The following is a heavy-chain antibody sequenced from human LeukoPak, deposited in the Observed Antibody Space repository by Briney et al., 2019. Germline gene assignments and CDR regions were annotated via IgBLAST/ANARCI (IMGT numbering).Heavy chain of an antibody. J-gene: IGHJ5*02. CDR2: INSDGSST. CDR1: GFTFNIFA. D-gene: IGHD3-22*01. V-gene: IGHV3-74*01. CDR3: AREAVSTSSGYYWFDP. Sequence: PGGSLRLSCAASGFTFNIFAINWGRQAPGKGLVWVSRINSDGSSTSYADSVKGRFTISRDNAKNTLYLQMNSLRAEDTAVYYCAREAVSTSSGYYWFDPWGQGTLVTVSS.